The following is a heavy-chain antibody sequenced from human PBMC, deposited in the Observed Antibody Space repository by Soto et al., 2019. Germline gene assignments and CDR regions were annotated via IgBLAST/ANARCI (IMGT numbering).Heavy chain of an antibody. D-gene: IGHD6-13*01. CDR2: INPNSGGT. CDR3: ARGDSSSPSSYDY. J-gene: IGHJ4*02. CDR1: GDTLTNYY. V-gene: IGHV1-2*04. Sequence: SVKLSCKASGDTLTNYYMHWVRQAPGQGLEWMGWINPNSGGTNYAQKFQGWVTMTRDTSISTAYMELSRLRSDDTAVYYCARGDSSSPSSYDYWGQGTLVTVSS.